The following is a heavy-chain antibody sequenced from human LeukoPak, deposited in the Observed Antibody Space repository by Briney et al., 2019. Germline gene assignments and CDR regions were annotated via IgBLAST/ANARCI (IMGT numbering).Heavy chain of an antibody. Sequence: SETLSLTCTVSGGSISSYYWSWIRQPAGKGLEWIGRIYTSGSTNYNPSLKSRVTMSVDTSKNQFSLKLSSVTAADTAVYYCARGGQRTATTYWFDPWGQGTLVTVSS. D-gene: IGHD4-17*01. CDR2: IYTSGST. J-gene: IGHJ5*02. V-gene: IGHV4-4*07. CDR3: ARGGQRTATTYWFDP. CDR1: GGSISSYY.